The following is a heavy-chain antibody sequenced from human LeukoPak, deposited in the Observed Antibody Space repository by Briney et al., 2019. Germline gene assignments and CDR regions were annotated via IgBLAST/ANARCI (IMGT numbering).Heavy chain of an antibody. Sequence: GGSLRLSCAASGFTFSSYAMSWVRQAPGKGLEWVSAISASGGSTYYADSVKGRFTISRDNSKNTLYLQMNSLRAEDTAVYYCARVGAIVARLPHFDYWGQGTLVTVSS. J-gene: IGHJ4*02. D-gene: IGHD5-12*01. CDR3: ARVGAIVARLPHFDY. V-gene: IGHV3-23*01. CDR2: ISASGGST. CDR1: GFTFSSYA.